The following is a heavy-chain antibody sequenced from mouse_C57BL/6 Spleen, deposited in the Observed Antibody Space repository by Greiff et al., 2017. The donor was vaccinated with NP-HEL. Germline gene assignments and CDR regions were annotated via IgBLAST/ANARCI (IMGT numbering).Heavy chain of an antibody. J-gene: IGHJ2*01. CDR2: INPSSGYT. Sequence: QVQLKESGAELAKPGASVKLSCKASGYTFTSYWMHWVKQRPGQGLEWIGYINPSSGYTKYNQKFKDKATFTADKSSSTAYMQLSSLTYEDSAVYYCARGGNYYFDYWGKGTTLTVSS. D-gene: IGHD2-1*01. CDR3: ARGGNYYFDY. CDR1: GYTFTSYW. V-gene: IGHV1-7*01.